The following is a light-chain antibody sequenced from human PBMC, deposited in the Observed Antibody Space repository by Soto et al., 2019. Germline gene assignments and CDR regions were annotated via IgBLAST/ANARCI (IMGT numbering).Light chain of an antibody. CDR3: QQRSNWPLT. CDR1: QSVSSY. CDR2: DAS. J-gene: IGKJ3*01. Sequence: VLTQSPATLSLSPGERATLSCRASQSVSSYLAWYQQKPGKAPRLLIYDASNMATGIPARFSGSGSGTDFTLTISSLEPEDFAVYYCQQRSNWPLTFGPGTKVDI. V-gene: IGKV3-11*01.